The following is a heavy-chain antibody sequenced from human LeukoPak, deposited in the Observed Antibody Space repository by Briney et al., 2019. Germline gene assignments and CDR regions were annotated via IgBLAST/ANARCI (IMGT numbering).Heavy chain of an antibody. Sequence: PSGTLSLTCIVSGGSISSYYWSWIRQPAGKGLEGIGQIHTSGSTNYNPSLKSRIAMSVDTSKNQFSLELSSVTAADTAVYYCAGRAQTTGWSFDYWGQGALVTVSS. V-gene: IGHV4-4*07. CDR1: GGSISSYY. CDR3: AGRAQTTGWSFDY. CDR2: IHTSGST. J-gene: IGHJ4*02. D-gene: IGHD6-19*01.